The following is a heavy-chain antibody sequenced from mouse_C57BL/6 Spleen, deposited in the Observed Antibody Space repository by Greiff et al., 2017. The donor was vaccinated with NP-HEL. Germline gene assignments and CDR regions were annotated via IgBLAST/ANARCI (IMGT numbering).Heavy chain of an antibody. Sequence: QVQLQQSGAELVRPGSSVKLSCKASGYTFTSYWMHWVKQRPIQGLEWIGNIDPSDSETHYNQKFKDKATLTVDKSSSTAYMQLSSLTSEDSAVYYCARWDDGYYSWFAYWGQGTLVTVSA. CDR3: ARWDDGYYSWFAY. V-gene: IGHV1-52*01. J-gene: IGHJ3*01. CDR1: GYTFTSYW. D-gene: IGHD2-3*01. CDR2: IDPSDSET.